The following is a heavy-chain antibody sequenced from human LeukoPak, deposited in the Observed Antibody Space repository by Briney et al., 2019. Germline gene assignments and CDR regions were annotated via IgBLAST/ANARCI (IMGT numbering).Heavy chain of an antibody. D-gene: IGHD1-1*01. CDR2: IGTASDT. CDR1: GFTFSSFD. J-gene: IGHJ6*03. Sequence: GGSLRLSRAASGFTFSSFDMHWVRQPTGQGLEWVSTIGTASDTYYPGSVEGRFTLSRDNAKNSSYLQMNSLTAGDTAVYYCARGPPRGKYYYMDVWGKGTTVTVSS. V-gene: IGHV3-13*01. CDR3: ARGPPRGKYYYMDV.